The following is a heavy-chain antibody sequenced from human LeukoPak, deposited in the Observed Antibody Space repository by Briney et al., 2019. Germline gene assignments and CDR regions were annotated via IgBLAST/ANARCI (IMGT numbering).Heavy chain of an antibody. CDR2: ISYDGSNK. Sequence: PGGSLRLSCAASGFTFSSYGMRWVRQAPGKGLEWVAVISYDGSNKYYADSVKGRFTISRDNSKNTLYLQMNSLRAEDTAVYYCAKDHITSSWYEGLDYWGQGTLVIVSS. J-gene: IGHJ4*02. D-gene: IGHD6-13*01. CDR1: GFTFSSYG. CDR3: AKDHITSSWYEGLDY. V-gene: IGHV3-30*18.